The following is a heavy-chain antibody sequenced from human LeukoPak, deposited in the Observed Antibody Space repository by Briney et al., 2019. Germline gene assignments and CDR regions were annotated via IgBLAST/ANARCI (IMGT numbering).Heavy chain of an antibody. CDR3: ARDNADYASGGDWFDP. CDR1: GGSISGYY. CDR2: VYHSGGT. J-gene: IGHJ5*02. V-gene: IGHV4-59*01. Sequence: SETLSLTCTASGGSISGYYWTWIRQPPGKGLEWIGYVYHSGGTSYNPSLKSRVTIAVDTSKNQFSLKLTSVTAAVTAVYYCARDNADYASGGDWFDPWGQGTLVTVSS. D-gene: IGHD3-10*01.